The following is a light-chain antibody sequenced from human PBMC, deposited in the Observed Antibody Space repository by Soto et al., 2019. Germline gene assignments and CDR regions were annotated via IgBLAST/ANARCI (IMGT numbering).Light chain of an antibody. CDR1: SSDVGGYNY. Sequence: QSALTQPPSASGSPGQSVTISCTGTSSDVGGYNYVSWYQQHPGKAPKLIIYEVNKRPSGVPDRFSASKSGNAASLTVTGLQAEDEADYYCSSYAGNNNSRVFGGGTKVTV. CDR2: EVN. V-gene: IGLV2-8*01. J-gene: IGLJ2*01. CDR3: SSYAGNNNSRV.